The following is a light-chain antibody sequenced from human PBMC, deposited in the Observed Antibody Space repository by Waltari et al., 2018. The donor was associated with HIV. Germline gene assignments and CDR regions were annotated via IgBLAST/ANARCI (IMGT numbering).Light chain of an antibody. Sequence: QSALTQSASVSGSPGQSITVSCTGTSSDVGAYDFVSWYQQTPGTAPKLVIYEVSYRPSGISNRFSGSKSGNTASLTISGLQTEDEADYYCSSFTTSNYLLFGGGTKVTVL. CDR2: EVS. J-gene: IGLJ2*01. V-gene: IGLV2-14*01. CDR1: SSDVGAYDF. CDR3: SSFTTSNYLL.